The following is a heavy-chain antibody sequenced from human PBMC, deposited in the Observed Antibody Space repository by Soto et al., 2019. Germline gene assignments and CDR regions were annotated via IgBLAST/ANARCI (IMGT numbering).Heavy chain of an antibody. V-gene: IGHV4-39*01. CDR2: IYYSGST. D-gene: IGHD6-19*01. J-gene: IGHJ4*02. CDR3: ARHAVRSSGFTDY. CDR1: GGSISSSSYY. Sequence: QLQLQESGPGLVKPSETLSLTCTVSGGSISSSSYYWGWIRQPPGKGLEWIGSIYYSGSTYYNPSLKSRVTISVDTSKNKFSLKLSSVTAADTAVYYCARHAVRSSGFTDYWGQGTLVTVSS.